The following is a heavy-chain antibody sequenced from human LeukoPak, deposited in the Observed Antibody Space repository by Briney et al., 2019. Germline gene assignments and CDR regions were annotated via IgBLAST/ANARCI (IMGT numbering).Heavy chain of an antibody. D-gene: IGHD3-16*01. V-gene: IGHV4-39*01. J-gene: IGHJ3*02. CDR3: ARRGRSDAFDI. CDR2: IYYSGST. CDR1: GGSISSSSYY. Sequence: SETLSLTCTISGGSISSSSYYWGWIRQPPGKGLEWIGSIYYSGSTYYNPSLKSRVTISVDTSKNQFSLKLNPVTAADTAVYYCARRGRSDAFDIWGQGTMVTVSS.